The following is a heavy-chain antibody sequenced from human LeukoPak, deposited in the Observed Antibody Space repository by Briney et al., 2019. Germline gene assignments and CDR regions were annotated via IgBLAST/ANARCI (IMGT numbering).Heavy chain of an antibody. V-gene: IGHV3-15*01. CDR3: ATLSGSYPFDY. J-gene: IGHJ4*02. CDR2: IKSMTDGGTT. CDR1: GFTFSNAR. Sequence: GGSLRLSCEASGFTFSNARMNWVRQAPGKGLEWVGRIKSMTDGGTTDYAAPVKGRFTISRDDSKNTLYLQMNSLKTEDTAVYYCATLSGSYPFDYWGQGTLVTVSS. D-gene: IGHD1-26*01.